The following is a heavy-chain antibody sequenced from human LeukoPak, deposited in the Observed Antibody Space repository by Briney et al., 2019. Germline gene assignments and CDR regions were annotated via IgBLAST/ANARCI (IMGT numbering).Heavy chain of an antibody. Sequence: SETLSLTCTVSGDSISSNNWWNWVRQPPGKGLEWIGSIYYSGSTYYNPSLKSRVTISVDTSKNQFSLKLSSVTAADTAVYYCARFGEGDYYFDYWGQGTLVTVSS. V-gene: IGHV4-39*01. CDR1: GDSISSNNW. J-gene: IGHJ4*02. CDR3: ARFGEGDYYFDY. D-gene: IGHD3-10*01. CDR2: IYYSGST.